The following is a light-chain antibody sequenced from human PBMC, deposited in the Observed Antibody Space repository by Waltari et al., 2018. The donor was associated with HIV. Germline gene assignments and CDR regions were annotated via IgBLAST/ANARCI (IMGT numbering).Light chain of an antibody. V-gene: IGLV2-23*02. Sequence: QSALTQPASVSGSPGQSITISCTRTSSDVGSYNLVSWYQQHPGKAPKLMIYEVSKRRSGVSNRCSCSKSGDTAALTIAGLQAEDEADYYCCSYAGSSTYWVFGGGTKLTVL. CDR1: SSDVGSYNL. CDR3: CSYAGSSTYWV. CDR2: EVS. J-gene: IGLJ3*02.